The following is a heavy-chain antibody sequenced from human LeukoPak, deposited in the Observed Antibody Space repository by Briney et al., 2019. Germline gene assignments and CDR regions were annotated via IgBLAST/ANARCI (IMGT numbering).Heavy chain of an antibody. CDR1: GGSLSNYY. CDR2: INHGGST. Sequence: NPSETLSLTCAVYGGSLSNYYWSWIRQPPGKGLEWIGEINHGGSTKYNPSLKSRATISVDMSKNQFSLELSSVTAADTAVYYCARGPASGSNFAWFDPWGQGTLATVSS. CDR3: ARGPASGSNFAWFDP. J-gene: IGHJ5*02. V-gene: IGHV4-34*01. D-gene: IGHD3-10*01.